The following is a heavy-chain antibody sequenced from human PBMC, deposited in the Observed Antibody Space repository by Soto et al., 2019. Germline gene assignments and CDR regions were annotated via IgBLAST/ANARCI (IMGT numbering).Heavy chain of an antibody. J-gene: IGHJ4*02. CDR2: ISGSGGST. Sequence: GGSLRLSCAASGFTFSSYAMSWVRQAPGKGLEWVSAISGSGGSTYYADSVKGRFTISRDNSRNTLYLQMNSLRAEDTAVYYCAKSRYGDYAIDYWGQGTLVTVSS. CDR3: AKSRYGDYAIDY. D-gene: IGHD4-17*01. CDR1: GFTFSSYA. V-gene: IGHV3-23*01.